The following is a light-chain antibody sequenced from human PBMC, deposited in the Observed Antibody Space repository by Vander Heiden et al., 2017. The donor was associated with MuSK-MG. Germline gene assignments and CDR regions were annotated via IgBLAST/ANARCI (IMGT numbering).Light chain of an antibody. CDR2: DAS. J-gene: IGKJ4*01. Sequence: DIQMTQSPSTLSASVGDRVTITCRASQTITNWVAWYQQKPGKAPNLLIYDASSLESGVPSRFSGSGSGTEFTLTISGLQPDDSATYYCQQYNSYLDTFGGGTKVEI. CDR1: QTITNW. V-gene: IGKV1-5*01. CDR3: QQYNSYLDT.